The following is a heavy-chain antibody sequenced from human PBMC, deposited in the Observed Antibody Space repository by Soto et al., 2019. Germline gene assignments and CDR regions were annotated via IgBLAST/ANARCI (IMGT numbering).Heavy chain of an antibody. CDR2: IIPIFGTA. D-gene: IGHD6-19*01. V-gene: IGHV1-69*01. Sequence: QVQLVQSGAEVKKPGSSVKVSCTASGGTFSSYAISWVRQAPGQGLEWMGGIIPIFGTANYAQKFQGRVTITADESTSTAYMELSSLRSEDTAVYYCARDRLGSGLTYYFDYWGQGTLVTVSS. J-gene: IGHJ4*02. CDR1: GGTFSSYA. CDR3: ARDRLGSGLTYYFDY.